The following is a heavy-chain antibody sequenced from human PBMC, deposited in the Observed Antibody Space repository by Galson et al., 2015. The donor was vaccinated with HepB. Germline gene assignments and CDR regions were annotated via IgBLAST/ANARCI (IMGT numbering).Heavy chain of an antibody. Sequence: QSGAEVKKPGESLKISFQGSGYSFTSYWIAWVRQMPGKGLEWMGIIFPGDSDTRYSPSFQGQVTISVDKSNSIAYLQWSTLKAADTAMYYCARLGAPYERSGYSENWFDPWGQGTLVTVSS. CDR3: ARLGAPYERSGYSENWFDP. J-gene: IGHJ5*02. CDR2: IFPGDSDT. CDR1: GYSFTSYW. D-gene: IGHD3-22*01. V-gene: IGHV5-51*03.